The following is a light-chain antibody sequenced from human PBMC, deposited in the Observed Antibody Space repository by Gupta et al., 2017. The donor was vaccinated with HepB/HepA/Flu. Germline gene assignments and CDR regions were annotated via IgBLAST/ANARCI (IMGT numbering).Light chain of an antibody. Sequence: EIVLTQSPATPSLSPGERATLSCRASQSVSSYLAWYQQKPGQAPRLLIYDASNRATGIPARFSGSGSGTDFTLTISSLEPEDFAVYYCQQRSNWPLTFGGGTKVEIK. CDR3: QQRSNWPLT. J-gene: IGKJ4*01. V-gene: IGKV3-11*01. CDR2: DAS. CDR1: QSVSSY.